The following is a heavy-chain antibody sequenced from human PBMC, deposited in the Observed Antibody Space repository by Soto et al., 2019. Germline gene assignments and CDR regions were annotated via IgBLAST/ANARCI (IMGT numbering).Heavy chain of an antibody. J-gene: IGHJ6*02. V-gene: IGHV4-4*02. Sequence: PSETLSLTCAVSGGSISSRNWWSWVRQPPGKGLEWIGEIYHSGSTNYNPSLKSRVTISVDKSKNQFSLKLSSVTAADTAVYYCARVSGSYYYGMDVWGQGTTVTV. CDR3: ARVSGSYYYGMDV. D-gene: IGHD1-26*01. CDR2: IYHSGST. CDR1: GGSISSRNW.